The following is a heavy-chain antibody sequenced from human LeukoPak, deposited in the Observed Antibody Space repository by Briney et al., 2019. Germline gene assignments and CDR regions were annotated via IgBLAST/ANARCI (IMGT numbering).Heavy chain of an antibody. CDR3: ARGSSGWWERWFDP. CDR2: TYYSGST. CDR1: GGSISSYY. D-gene: IGHD6-19*01. Sequence: SETLSLTCTVSGGSISSYYWSWIRQPPGKGLEWIGYTYYSGSTNYNPSLKSRVTISVDTSKNQFSLKLSSVTAADTAVYYCARGSSGWWERWFDPWGQGTLVTVSS. J-gene: IGHJ5*02. V-gene: IGHV4-59*01.